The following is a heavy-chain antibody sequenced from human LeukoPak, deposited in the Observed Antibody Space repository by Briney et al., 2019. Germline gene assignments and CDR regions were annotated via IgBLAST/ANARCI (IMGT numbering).Heavy chain of an antibody. Sequence: GGSLRLSCAASGFTFSTYSMNWVRQAPGKGLEWVSYISSSSSTIYYADSVKGRFTISRDNAKHSLYLQMNSLRAEDTAVYYCASSGSYLYFQHWGQGTLVTVSS. D-gene: IGHD1-26*01. J-gene: IGHJ1*01. CDR1: GFTFSTYS. CDR2: ISSSSSTI. CDR3: ASSGSYLYFQH. V-gene: IGHV3-48*04.